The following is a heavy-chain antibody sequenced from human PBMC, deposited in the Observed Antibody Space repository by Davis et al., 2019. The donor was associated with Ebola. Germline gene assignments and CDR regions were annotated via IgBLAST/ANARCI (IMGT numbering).Heavy chain of an antibody. CDR3: ARGEAVAAPSGGD. D-gene: IGHD6-19*01. J-gene: IGHJ4*02. CDR2: IIPILGIA. Sequence: AASVKVSCKASGGTFSSYTISWVRQAPGQGLEWMGRIIPILGIANYAQKFQGRVTITADKSMSTAYMELSSLRSEDTAVYYCARGEAVAAPSGGDWGQGTLVTVSS. V-gene: IGHV1-69*02. CDR1: GGTFSSYT.